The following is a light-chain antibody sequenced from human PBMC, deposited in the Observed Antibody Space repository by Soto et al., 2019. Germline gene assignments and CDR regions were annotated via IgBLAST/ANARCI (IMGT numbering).Light chain of an antibody. CDR3: QPYSDSTWT. V-gene: IGKV3-20*01. CDR2: GAS. CDR1: QAIRSTS. Sequence: EIVLTQSPGTLSLSPGEGATLSCRASQAIRSTSLVWFQKKPGQAPRLLMYGASTRASDFPDRFSGRGFETDFTLTISEVEHEDFEVYYCQPYSDSTWTFGQGTRVEI. J-gene: IGKJ1*01.